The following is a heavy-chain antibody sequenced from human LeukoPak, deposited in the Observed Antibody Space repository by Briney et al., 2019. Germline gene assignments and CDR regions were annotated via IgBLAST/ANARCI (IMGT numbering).Heavy chain of an antibody. CDR3: ARGMEPTYYYDSSGFLL. CDR2: INTNTGNP. CDR1: GYTFTSYA. D-gene: IGHD3-22*01. Sequence: ASVKVSCKASGYTFTSYAMNWVLQAPGQGLECMGWINTNTGNPTYAQGFTGRFVFSLDTSVSTAYLQISSLKAEDTAVYYCARGMEPTYYYDSSGFLLWGQGTMVTVSS. V-gene: IGHV7-4-1*02. J-gene: IGHJ3*01.